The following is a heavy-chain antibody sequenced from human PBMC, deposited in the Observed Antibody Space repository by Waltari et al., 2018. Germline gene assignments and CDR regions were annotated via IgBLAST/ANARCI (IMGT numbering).Heavy chain of an antibody. CDR2: ISTATGNP. Sequence: QVQLVQSESELKKPGASVQIACKASGYTFTNFAIDWLRQAPGQGLEWMGWISTATGNPTYARDFTGRFDFSLDTSVSTAYLQISSLKTEDTAVYFCARDRVVGATDWGYWGQGTLVTVSS. CDR1: GYTFTNFA. V-gene: IGHV7-4-1*02. D-gene: IGHD1-26*01. CDR3: ARDRVVGATDWGY. J-gene: IGHJ4*02.